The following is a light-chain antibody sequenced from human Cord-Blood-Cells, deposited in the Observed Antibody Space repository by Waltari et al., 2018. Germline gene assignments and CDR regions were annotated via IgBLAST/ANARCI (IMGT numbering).Light chain of an antibody. J-gene: IGKJ1*01. V-gene: IGKV1-39*01. CDR3: KHSYSTGT. CDR1: QSISSY. CDR2: AAS. Sequence: DIQMTQSPSSLSASVGDRVTITCRASQSISSYLNWYQQKPGKAPKLLIYAASSLQSGVPSRFSGSGSGTHFTLTICSLQPEDFATFYCKHSYSTGTFGQGTKVEIK.